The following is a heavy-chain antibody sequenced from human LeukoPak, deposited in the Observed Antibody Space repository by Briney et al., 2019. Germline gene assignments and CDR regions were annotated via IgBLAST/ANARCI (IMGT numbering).Heavy chain of an antibody. J-gene: IGHJ4*02. V-gene: IGHV4-39*01. CDR1: GGPIGTSSYY. CDR3: ARHMITGNPIIFDY. Sequence: SETLSLTCTGSGGPIGTSSYYWGWIRQPPGKGLEWIGTIYYSGTTYYSPSLKSRVTISIDTSKNQFSLKLSSVTAADTAVYYGARHMITGNPIIFDYWGQGTLVSVSS. D-gene: IGHD3-16*01. CDR2: IYYSGTT.